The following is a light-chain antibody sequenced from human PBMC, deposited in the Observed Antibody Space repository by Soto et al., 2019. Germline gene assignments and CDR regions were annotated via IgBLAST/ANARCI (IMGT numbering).Light chain of an antibody. CDR3: SSYAGRASWV. CDR1: SSDVGGYNY. V-gene: IGLV2-8*01. J-gene: IGLJ3*02. CDR2: EVS. Sequence: QSVLTQPPSATGSLGQSVTISCTGTSSDVGGYNYVAWYQQHPGRAPKFLIYEVSERPSGIPDRFSGSKSGNTASLTVSGLQAEDEGFYYCSSYAGRASWVFGGGTQLTVL.